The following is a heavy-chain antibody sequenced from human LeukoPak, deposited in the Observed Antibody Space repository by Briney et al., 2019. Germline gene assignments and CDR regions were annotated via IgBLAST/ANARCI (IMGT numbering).Heavy chain of an antibody. J-gene: IGHJ4*02. CDR3: AKALSGYSYGYGY. Sequence: AGGSLRLSCAASGFTFSSYGMHWVRQAPGKGLEWVAFIRYDGSNKYYADSVKGRFTISRDNSKNTLYLQMNSLRAEDTAVYYCAKALSGYSYGYGYWGQGTLVTVSS. CDR2: IRYDGSNK. D-gene: IGHD5-18*01. CDR1: GFTFSSYG. V-gene: IGHV3-30*02.